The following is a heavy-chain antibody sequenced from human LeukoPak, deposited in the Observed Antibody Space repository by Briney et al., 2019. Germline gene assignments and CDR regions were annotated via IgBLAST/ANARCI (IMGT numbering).Heavy chain of an antibody. CDR3: ARDALHTAHFDY. V-gene: IGHV3-48*02. CDR2: VSASSDI. CDR1: GFTFSSYT. Sequence: GGSLRLSRAASGFTFSSYTMNWVRQARGKGLQWVSTVSASSDIHYSDSVKGRFTISRDNARNSLYLQMNSLRDEDTAVYYCARDALHTAHFDYWGQGTLVTVSS. D-gene: IGHD5-18*01. J-gene: IGHJ4*02.